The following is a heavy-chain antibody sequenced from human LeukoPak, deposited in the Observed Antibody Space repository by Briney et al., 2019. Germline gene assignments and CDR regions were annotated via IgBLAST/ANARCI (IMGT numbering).Heavy chain of an antibody. CDR1: GFTFSSYA. J-gene: IGHJ4*02. Sequence: GGSLRLSCVASGFTFSSYAMSWVRQAPGKGLEWVSAISGSGGSTYYADSVKGRFTISRDNSKNTLYLQMNSLRAEDTAVYYCAKDLGWLQMNYWGQGTLVTVSS. CDR2: ISGSGGST. CDR3: AKDLGWLQMNY. D-gene: IGHD5-24*01. V-gene: IGHV3-23*01.